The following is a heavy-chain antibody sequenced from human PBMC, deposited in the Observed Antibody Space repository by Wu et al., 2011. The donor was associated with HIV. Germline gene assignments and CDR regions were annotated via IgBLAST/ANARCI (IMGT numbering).Heavy chain of an antibody. Sequence: QVQLVQSGAEVKKPGASVKVSCKASGYTFTSYGISWVRQAPGQGLEWMGWISAYNGNTKYAQKLQVRVTMTTDTSTSTAYMELRSLRSDDTAVYYCARLSMVRGVIITLDYYYGMDVWGQGTTVTVSS. CDR1: GYTFTSYG. J-gene: IGHJ6*02. D-gene: IGHD3-10*01. CDR3: ARLSMVRGVIITLDYYYGMDV. V-gene: IGHV1-18*04. CDR2: ISAYNGNT.